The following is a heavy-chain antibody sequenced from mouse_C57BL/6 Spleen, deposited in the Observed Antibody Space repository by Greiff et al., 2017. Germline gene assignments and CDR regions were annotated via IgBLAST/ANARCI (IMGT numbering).Heavy chain of an antibody. Sequence: EVQRVESGGGLVKPGGSLKLSCAASGFTFSSYAMSWVRQTPEKRLEWVATISDGGSYTYYPDNVKGRFTISRDNAKNNLYLQMSHLKSEDTAMYYCAREDYPNAMDYWGQGTSVTVSS. CDR2: ISDGGSYT. D-gene: IGHD2-4*01. V-gene: IGHV5-4*01. J-gene: IGHJ4*01. CDR1: GFTFSSYA. CDR3: AREDYPNAMDY.